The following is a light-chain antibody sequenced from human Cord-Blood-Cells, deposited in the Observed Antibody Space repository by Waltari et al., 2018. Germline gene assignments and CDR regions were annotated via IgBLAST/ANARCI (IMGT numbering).Light chain of an antibody. CDR3: CSYAGSSTFVV. J-gene: IGLJ2*01. CDR1: SSDVGSYNI. CDR2: EGS. V-gene: IGLV2-23*01. Sequence: QSALTQPASVSGPPGQSINISCTGTSSDVGSYNIVSWYQQHPGKAPKLMIYEGSKRPSGVSNRFSGSKSGNTASLTISGLQAEDEADYYCCSYAGSSTFVVFGGGTKLTVL.